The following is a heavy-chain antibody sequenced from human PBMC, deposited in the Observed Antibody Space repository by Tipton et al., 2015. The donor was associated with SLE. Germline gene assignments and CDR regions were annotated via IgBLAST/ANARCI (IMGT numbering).Heavy chain of an antibody. J-gene: IGHJ3*02. Sequence: GSLRLSCIVSGFTFSNNWMAWVRQAPGKGLEWVAHIREDGSEKFHVDSVRGRFAISRDNAKNSLYLHMNSLRAEDTAVYYCAREYQGRFYVNGAFDIWGQGTMVTVSS. CDR3: AREYQGRFYVNGAFDI. CDR1: GFTFSNNW. V-gene: IGHV3-7*01. D-gene: IGHD3-10*01. CDR2: IREDGSEK.